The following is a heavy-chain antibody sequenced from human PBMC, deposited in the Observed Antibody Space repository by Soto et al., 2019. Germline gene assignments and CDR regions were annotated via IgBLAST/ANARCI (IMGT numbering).Heavy chain of an antibody. J-gene: IGHJ5*02. CDR2: IYYTGRA. D-gene: IGHD6-6*01. V-gene: IGHV4-31*03. CDR1: GGSISSGGYY. CDR3: ARFGSSACNCFDP. Sequence: QVQLQESGPGLVKPSQTLSLTCTVSGGSISSGGYYWSCIRQHPGKGLEWIGYIYYTGRAYYNPAHESRVTISVNTSKNQFSLKLSSVTAADTAVYYCARFGSSACNCFDPWGQGTLVTVSS.